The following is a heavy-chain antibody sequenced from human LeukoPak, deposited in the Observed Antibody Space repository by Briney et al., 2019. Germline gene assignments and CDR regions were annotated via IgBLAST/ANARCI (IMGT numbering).Heavy chain of an antibody. V-gene: IGHV5-51*01. CDR1: GYRFTSYW. CDR2: IYPGESDT. D-gene: IGHD6-19*01. Sequence: GGSLQISCKGSGYRFTSYWIGWGRQLPGKGLEGMGIIYPGESDTRYRPCFQGQVTISADKPISTAYLQWSSLKASDTAMYYCATRLPLYSSGWYDAFDIWGQGTMVTVSS. J-gene: IGHJ3*02. CDR3: ATRLPLYSSGWYDAFDI.